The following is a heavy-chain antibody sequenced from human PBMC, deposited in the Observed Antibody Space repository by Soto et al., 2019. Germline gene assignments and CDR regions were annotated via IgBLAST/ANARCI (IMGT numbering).Heavy chain of an antibody. CDR1: EYTFTSYT. Sequence: ASVKVSCKASEYTFTSYTMHWVRQAPGQRLEWMGWINGGNGNTKYSQKFQGRVTITRDTSASTAYMELSSLRSDDRAVYYCARELQGLYYFDYWGQGTLVTVSS. CDR3: ARELQGLYYFDY. J-gene: IGHJ4*02. V-gene: IGHV1-3*01. CDR2: INGGNGNT. D-gene: IGHD4-4*01.